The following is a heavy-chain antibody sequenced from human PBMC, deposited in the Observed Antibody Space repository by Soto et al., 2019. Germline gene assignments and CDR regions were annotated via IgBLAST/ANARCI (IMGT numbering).Heavy chain of an antibody. CDR3: AKDRALNHYDSSGYGYYFDY. V-gene: IGHV3-30*04. CDR2: MSYDGSNK. Sequence: QVPLVESGGGGVQPGRSLRLSCAASGFTFSSFAMHWVRQAPGKGLEWVAVMSYDGSNKYDADSEKGRFTISRDNSKKMLYLQMNSLRAEDTAVYYCAKDRALNHYDSSGYGYYFDYWGQGTLVTVSS. CDR1: GFTFSSFA. D-gene: IGHD3-22*01. J-gene: IGHJ4*02.